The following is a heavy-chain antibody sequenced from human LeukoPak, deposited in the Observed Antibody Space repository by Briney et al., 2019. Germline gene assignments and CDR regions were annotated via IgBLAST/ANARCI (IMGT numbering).Heavy chain of an antibody. CDR1: GFTFSSYA. CDR2: ISYDGSNK. CDR3: ARFVTDY. V-gene: IGHV3-30*01. J-gene: IGHJ4*02. Sequence: GRSLRLSCAASGFTFSSYAMHWVRQAPGKGLEWVAVISYDGSNKYYADSVKGRFTISRDDSKNTLYLQMNSLRAEDTAVYYCARFVTDYWGQGTLVTVSS.